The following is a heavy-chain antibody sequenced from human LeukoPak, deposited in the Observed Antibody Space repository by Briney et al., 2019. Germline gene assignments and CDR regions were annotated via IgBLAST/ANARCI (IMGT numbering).Heavy chain of an antibody. Sequence: SVKVSCKASGYTFTSYDINWVRQVTGQGLEWMGGIIPIFGTANYAQKFQGRVTITADKSTSTAYMELSSLRSEDTAVYYCASAESGDGYNYQYFDYWGQGTLVTVSS. V-gene: IGHV1-69*06. CDR1: GYTFTSYD. D-gene: IGHD5-24*01. CDR2: IIPIFGTA. CDR3: ASAESGDGYNYQYFDY. J-gene: IGHJ4*02.